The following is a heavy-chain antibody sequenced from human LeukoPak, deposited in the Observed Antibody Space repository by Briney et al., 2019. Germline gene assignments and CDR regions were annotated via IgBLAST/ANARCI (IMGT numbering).Heavy chain of an antibody. CDR3: ARHPFATPFDF. Sequence: SETLSLTCTVSGASVSGVYWSWIRQPPGKGLEWIGYIYHSGDSNCNPSLKSRVTVSLDTSKNQVSLRLTSVTAADTAVYYCARHPFATPFDFWGRGTLVTVSS. V-gene: IGHV4-59*08. CDR2: IYHSGDS. D-gene: IGHD2-15*01. J-gene: IGHJ4*02. CDR1: GASVSGVY.